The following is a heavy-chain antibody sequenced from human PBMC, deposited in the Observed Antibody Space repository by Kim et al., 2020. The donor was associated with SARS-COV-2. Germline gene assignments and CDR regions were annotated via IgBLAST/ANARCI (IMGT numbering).Heavy chain of an antibody. CDR3: ATEGFDY. CDR2: SGSI. J-gene: IGHJ4*02. V-gene: IGHV3-9*01. Sequence: SGSIGYADSVKGRFTISRDNAKNSLYLQMNSLRAEDTDLYYCATEGFDYWGQGTLVTVSS.